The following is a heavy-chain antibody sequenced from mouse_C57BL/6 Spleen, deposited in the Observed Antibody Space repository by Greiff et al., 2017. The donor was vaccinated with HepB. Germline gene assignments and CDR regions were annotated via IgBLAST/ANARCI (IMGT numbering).Heavy chain of an antibody. J-gene: IGHJ1*03. CDR1: GYTFTSYW. CDR3: ARRDSDYVENWYFDV. D-gene: IGHD2-5*01. Sequence: VQLQQPGAELVKPGASVKMSCKASGYTFTSYWITWVKQRPGQGLEWIGDIYPGSGSTNYNEKFKSKATLTVDTTSSTANMQLSSLTSVDSAVYYFARRDSDYVENWYFDVWGTGTTVTVSS. CDR2: IYPGSGST. V-gene: IGHV1-55*01.